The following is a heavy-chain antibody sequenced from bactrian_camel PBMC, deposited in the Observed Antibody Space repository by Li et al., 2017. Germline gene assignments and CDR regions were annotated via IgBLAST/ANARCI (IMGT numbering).Heavy chain of an antibody. CDR2: IVSGGGTT. V-gene: IGHV3S31*01. D-gene: IGHD2*01. Sequence: VQLVESGGGLVQPGGSLRLSCVTSGFTFSVYAMSWVRQAPGKGLEWVSGIVSGGGTTYYPNTVKGRFTISRDNVKNVLYLQLNSLKTEDTALYYCATETFGGSWSPRSDFGYWGQGTQVTVS. J-gene: IGHJ6*01. CDR3: ATETFGGSWSPRSDFGY. CDR1: GFTFSVYA.